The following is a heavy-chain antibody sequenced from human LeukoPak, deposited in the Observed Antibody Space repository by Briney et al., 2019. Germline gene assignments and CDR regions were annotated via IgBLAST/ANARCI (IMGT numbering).Heavy chain of an antibody. Sequence: GGSLRLSCAASGFTVSSNYMSWVRQAPGKGLEWVSVIYSGGSTYYADSVKGRFTISGDNSKNTLYLQMNSLRAEDTAVYYCARDSGGYYYGTFDYWGQGTLVTVSS. D-gene: IGHD3-22*01. J-gene: IGHJ4*02. CDR1: GFTVSSNY. CDR2: IYSGGST. V-gene: IGHV3-66*01. CDR3: ARDSGGYYYGTFDY.